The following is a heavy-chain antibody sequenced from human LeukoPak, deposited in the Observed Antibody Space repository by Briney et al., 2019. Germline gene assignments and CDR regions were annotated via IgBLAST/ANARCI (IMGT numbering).Heavy chain of an antibody. V-gene: IGHV3-23*01. CDR3: AKDVRICKAYYYDSSGYCRDDHDAFDI. D-gene: IGHD3-22*01. Sequence: PGGSLRLSCAASGFTFSSYAMSWVRQAPGKGLEWVSAISGSGGSTYYADSVKGRFTISRDNSKNTLYLQMNSLRAEDTAVYYCAKDVRICKAYYYDSSGYCRDDHDAFDIWGQGTMVTVSS. CDR1: GFTFSSYA. CDR2: ISGSGGST. J-gene: IGHJ3*02.